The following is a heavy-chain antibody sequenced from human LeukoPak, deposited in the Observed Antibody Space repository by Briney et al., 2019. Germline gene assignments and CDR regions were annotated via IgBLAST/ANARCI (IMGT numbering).Heavy chain of an antibody. CDR3: ARHTAVPNLRGFDY. CDR1: GGSVSTTYW. J-gene: IGHJ4*02. V-gene: IGHV4-4*02. CDR2: ISHSGIT. Sequence: ASGTLSLTCAVSGGSVSTTYWWSWVRQPPEKGLEWIGEISHSGITNYNPSLKSRVTISVDKSKNQFSLRVTSLTAADTAVYFCARHTAVPNLRGFDYWGQGTLVTVSS. D-gene: IGHD5-18*01.